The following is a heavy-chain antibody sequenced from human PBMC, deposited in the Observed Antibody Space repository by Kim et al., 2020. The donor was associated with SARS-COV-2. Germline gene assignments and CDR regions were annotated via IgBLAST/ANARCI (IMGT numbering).Heavy chain of an antibody. D-gene: IGHD3-22*01. CDR2: INAGNGNT. J-gene: IGHJ4*02. CDR3: ARDQAHDYYDSSGYWGPFAY. CDR1: GYTFTSYA. V-gene: IGHV1-3*01. Sequence: ASVKVSCKASGYTFTSYAMHWVRQAPGQRLEWMGWINAGNGNTKYSQKFQGRVTITRDTSASTAYMELSSLRSEDTAVYYCARDQAHDYYDSSGYWGPFAYWGQGTLVTVSS.